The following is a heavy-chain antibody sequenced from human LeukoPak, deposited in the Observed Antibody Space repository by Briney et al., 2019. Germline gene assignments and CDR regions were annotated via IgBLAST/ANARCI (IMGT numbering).Heavy chain of an antibody. J-gene: IGHJ6*02. CDR3: AREGPQLYYYYYYGMDV. D-gene: IGHD1-1*01. V-gene: IGHV3-21*01. CDR2: ISSSSSYI. Sequence: PGGSLRLSCAASGFTFSSYSMNWVRQAPGKGLEWVSSISSSSSYIYYADSVKGRFTISRDNAKNSLYLQMNSLRAEDTAVYYCAREGPQLYYYYYYGMDVWGQGTTVTVSS. CDR1: GFTFSSYS.